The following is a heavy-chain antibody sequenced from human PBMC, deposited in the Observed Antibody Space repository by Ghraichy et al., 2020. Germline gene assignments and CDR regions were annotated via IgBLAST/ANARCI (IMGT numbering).Heavy chain of an antibody. J-gene: IGHJ6*02. CDR1: GGSFSGYY. CDR2: INHSGST. CDR3: ARGSSQHYYYGMDV. D-gene: IGHD6-6*01. V-gene: IGHV4-34*01. Sequence: SETLSLTCAVYGGSFSGYYWSWIRQPPGKGLEWIGEINHSGSTNYNPSLKSRFTISVDTSKNQFSLKLSSVTAADTAVYYCARGSSQHYYYGMDVWGQGTTVTVSS.